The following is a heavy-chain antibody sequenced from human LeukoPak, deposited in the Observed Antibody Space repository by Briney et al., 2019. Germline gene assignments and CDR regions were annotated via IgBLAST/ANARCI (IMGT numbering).Heavy chain of an antibody. CDR1: GGSISSGGYY. J-gene: IGHJ4*02. Sequence: PSETLSLTCTVSGGSISSGGYYWSWIRQPPGKGLEWIGYIYHSGSTYYNPSLKSRVTISVDTSKNQFSLKLSSVTAADTAVYYCARHDSSGWYIFDYWGQGTLVTVSS. D-gene: IGHD6-19*01. CDR3: ARHDSSGWYIFDY. V-gene: IGHV4-30-2*01. CDR2: IYHSGST.